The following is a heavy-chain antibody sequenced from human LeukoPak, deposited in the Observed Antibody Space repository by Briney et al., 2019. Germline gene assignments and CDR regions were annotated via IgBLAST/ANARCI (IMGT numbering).Heavy chain of an antibody. V-gene: IGHV3-23*01. CDR1: RFTFSSYA. D-gene: IGHD6-13*01. CDR2: ISGSGDST. J-gene: IGHJ4*02. CDR3: AKTRPLDSSSWSHGDY. Sequence: GGSLRLSCAASRFTFSSYAMSWVRQAPGKGLEWVSAISGSGDSTYYGDSVKGRFTISRDNSKNTLYLQMNSLRAEDTAVYYCAKTRPLDSSSWSHGDYWGQGTLVTVSS.